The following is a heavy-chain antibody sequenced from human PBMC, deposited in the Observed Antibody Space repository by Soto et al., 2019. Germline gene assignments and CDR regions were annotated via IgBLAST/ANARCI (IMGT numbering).Heavy chain of an antibody. D-gene: IGHD3-9*01. CDR3: ARIRYFALDV. CDR2: VNPANGLT. J-gene: IGHJ6*02. CDR1: GYIFSANS. V-gene: IGHV1-3*01. Sequence: QVPLVQSGAEVKKPGASVKVSCKASGYIFSANSIHWVRQAPGHRLEWLGWVNPANGLTKYSQNFQGRFNMTFDTSAITASMELSSLRSEDTAVYYCARIRYFALDVWGQGTTVTVSS.